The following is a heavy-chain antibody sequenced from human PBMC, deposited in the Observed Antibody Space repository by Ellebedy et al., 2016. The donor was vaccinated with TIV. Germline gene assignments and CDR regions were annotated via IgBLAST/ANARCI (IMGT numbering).Heavy chain of an antibody. CDR1: GYTFTNYY. J-gene: IGHJ4*02. CDR2: INPSGDTT. CDR3: ARGEPYGSGSSRFDY. V-gene: IGHV1-46*01. Sequence: ASVKVSXXVSGYTFTNYYMHWVRQAPGQGLEWMAIINPSGDTTEYAQMFKGRVTVTRDTSTNTVYMELSSLRSEDTAVFYCARGEPYGSGSSRFDYWGQGTLVTVSS. D-gene: IGHD3-10*01.